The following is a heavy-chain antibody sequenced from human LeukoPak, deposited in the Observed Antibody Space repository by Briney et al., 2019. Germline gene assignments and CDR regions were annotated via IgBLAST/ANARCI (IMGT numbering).Heavy chain of an antibody. CDR3: ARRYCSTTTCDAFDY. J-gene: IGHJ4*02. D-gene: IGHD2-2*01. CDR1: GFTFSSYE. V-gene: IGHV3-48*03. CDR2: ISTSGTKT. Sequence: GGSLRLSCAASGFTFSSYEMNWVRQAPGKGLEWVSYISTSGTKTSYADSVKGRFTISRDNAKNSLYLQMNSLRAEDTAVYYCARRYCSTTTCDAFDYWGQGTLVTVSS.